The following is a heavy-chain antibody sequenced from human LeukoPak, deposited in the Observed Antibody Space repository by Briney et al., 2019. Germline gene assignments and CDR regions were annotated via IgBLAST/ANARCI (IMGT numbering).Heavy chain of an antibody. CDR2: INPKSGGT. V-gene: IGHV1-2*02. D-gene: IGHD3-10*01. CDR1: GYTFTGYC. Sequence: GASVKVSCKASGYTFTGYCMHWVRQAPGQGLEWMGWINPKSGGTNYAQKFQGRVTMTRDTSINTAYMELSRLRSDDTAAYYCAGDMVRGVILRRVLEYWGQGTLVTVSS. J-gene: IGHJ4*02. CDR3: AGDMVRGVILRRVLEY.